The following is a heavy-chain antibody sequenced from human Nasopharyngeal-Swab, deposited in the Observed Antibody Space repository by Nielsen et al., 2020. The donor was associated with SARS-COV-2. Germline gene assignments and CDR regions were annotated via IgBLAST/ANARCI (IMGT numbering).Heavy chain of an antibody. V-gene: IGHV1-2*06. CDR3: ATKLDWALPFDY. J-gene: IGHJ4*02. Sequence: ASVKVSCKASGITFTDYYIHWVRQAPGQGLEWMGRIYAKSGANTYAQAFQGTVTITRDTSISTAYMELTRLTSDDTAIYYCATKLDWALPFDYWGQGTLVTVST. D-gene: IGHD3-9*01. CDR2: IYAKSGAN. CDR1: GITFTDYY.